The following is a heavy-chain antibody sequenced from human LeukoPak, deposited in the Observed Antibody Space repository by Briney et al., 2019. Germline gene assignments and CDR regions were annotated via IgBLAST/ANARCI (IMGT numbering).Heavy chain of an antibody. J-gene: IGHJ6*03. D-gene: IGHD3/OR15-3a*01. V-gene: IGHV4-39*01. CDR3: ARLWAAEDYYYYMDV. CDR1: GGSISSSSYY. CDR2: IYYSGST. Sequence: PSETLSLTCTVSGGSISSSSYYWGWIRQPPGKGLEWIGSIYYSGSTYYNPSLKSRVTISVDTSKNQFSLKLSSVTAADTAVYYCARLWAAEDYYYYMDVWGKGTTVTVSS.